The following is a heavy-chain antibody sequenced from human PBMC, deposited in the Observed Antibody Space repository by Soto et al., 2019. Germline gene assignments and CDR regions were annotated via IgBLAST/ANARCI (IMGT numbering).Heavy chain of an antibody. Sequence: QVQLVQSGAEVKKPGSSVKVSCKASEDTLTNYFITWVRQAPGQGLEWMGGIIPVYGLENYEQKFQGRVTIIADESTNTAYMELSSLRSEDTAVYYCARSRHAYRRDGAFDVWGQGTLVTVSS. D-gene: IGHD4-4*01. CDR3: ARSRHAYRRDGAFDV. CDR1: EDTLTNYF. CDR2: IIPVYGLE. V-gene: IGHV1-69*01. J-gene: IGHJ3*01.